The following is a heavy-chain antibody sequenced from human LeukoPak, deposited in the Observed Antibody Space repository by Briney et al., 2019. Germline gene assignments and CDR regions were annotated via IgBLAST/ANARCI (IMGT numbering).Heavy chain of an antibody. CDR1: GGSISSGGYY. Sequence: SETLSPTCTVSGGSISSGGYYWSWIRQPPGKGLEWIGYIYHSGSTYYNPSLKSRVTISVDRSKNQFSLKLSSVTAADTAVYYCARLPPPGGYCSSTSCYQTDYWGQGTLVTVSS. CDR2: IYHSGST. D-gene: IGHD2-2*01. V-gene: IGHV4-30-2*01. CDR3: ARLPPPGGYCSSTSCYQTDY. J-gene: IGHJ4*02.